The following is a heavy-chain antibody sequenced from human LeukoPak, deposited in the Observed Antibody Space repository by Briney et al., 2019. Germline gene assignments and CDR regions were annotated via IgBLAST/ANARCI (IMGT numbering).Heavy chain of an antibody. CDR2: ISGSGGST. CDR3: ATRGGYYDILTGYYGMDV. Sequence: PGGSLRLSRAASGFTFSSYAMSWVRQAPGKGLEWVSAISGSGGSTYYADSVKGRFTISRDNSKNTLYLQMNSLRAEDTAVYYCATRGGYYDILTGYYGMDVWGQGTTVTVSS. J-gene: IGHJ6*02. V-gene: IGHV3-23*01. D-gene: IGHD3-9*01. CDR1: GFTFSSYA.